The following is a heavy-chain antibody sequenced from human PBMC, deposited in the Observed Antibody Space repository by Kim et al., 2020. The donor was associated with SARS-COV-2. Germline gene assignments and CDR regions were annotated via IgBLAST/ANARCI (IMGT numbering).Heavy chain of an antibody. V-gene: IGHV3-30*02. CDR3: AKNSLGIAAAGPFDY. J-gene: IGHJ4*02. D-gene: IGHD6-13*01. Sequence: DSVKGRFTISRDNSKNTLYLQMNSLRAEDTAVYYCAKNSLGIAAAGPFDYWGQGTLVTVSS.